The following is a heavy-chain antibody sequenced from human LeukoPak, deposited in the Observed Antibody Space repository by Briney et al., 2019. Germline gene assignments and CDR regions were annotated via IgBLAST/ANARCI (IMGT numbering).Heavy chain of an antibody. CDR1: GFTFDDYA. CDR2: ISWNSGSI. D-gene: IGHD3-3*02. J-gene: IGHJ4*02. Sequence: AGGSLRLPCAASGFTFDDYAMHWVRQAPGKGLEWVSGISWNSGSIGYADSVKGRFTISRDNAKNSLYLQMNSLRAEDTALYYCAKGIAPSSHWGQGTLVTVSS. CDR3: AKGIAPSSH. V-gene: IGHV3-9*01.